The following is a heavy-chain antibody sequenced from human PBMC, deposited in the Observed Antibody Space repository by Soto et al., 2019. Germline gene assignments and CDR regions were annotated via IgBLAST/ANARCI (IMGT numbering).Heavy chain of an antibody. CDR3: ARIVKVPAASIYWFDP. D-gene: IGHD2-2*01. J-gene: IGHJ5*02. Sequence: ASVKVSCKASGYTFTSYAMHWVRQAPGQRLEWMGWINAGNGNTKYSQKFRGRVTITRDTSASTAYMELSSLRSEDTAVYYCARIVKVPAASIYWFDPWGQGTLVTVSS. V-gene: IGHV1-3*01. CDR2: INAGNGNT. CDR1: GYTFTSYA.